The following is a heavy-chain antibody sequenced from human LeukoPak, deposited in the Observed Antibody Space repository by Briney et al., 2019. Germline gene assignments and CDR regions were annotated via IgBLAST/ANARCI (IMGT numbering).Heavy chain of an antibody. Sequence: SVKVSCKASGGTFSSYAISWVRQAPGQGLEWMGGIIPIFGTANYAQKFQGRVTITTDESTSTAYMELSSLRSEDTAVYYCARVLTYYDSSGYYYEAAAFDIWGRGTMVTVSS. CDR1: GGTFSSYA. CDR2: IIPIFGTA. D-gene: IGHD3-22*01. J-gene: IGHJ3*02. V-gene: IGHV1-69*05. CDR3: ARVLTYYDSSGYYYEAAAFDI.